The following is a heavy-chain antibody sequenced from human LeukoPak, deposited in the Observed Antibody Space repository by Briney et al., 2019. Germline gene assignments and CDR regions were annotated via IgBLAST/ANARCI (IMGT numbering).Heavy chain of an antibody. V-gene: IGHV4-34*01. J-gene: IGHJ3*01. CDR1: GGSFRGYY. Sequence: SETLSLTCAVYGGSFRGYYWTWIRQPPGKGLEWIGEINHSGNTKYNSSLKRRVTISADTSKNQFSLKLNSVTPADTAVYYCARISSSNWYNERGAFDVWGQGTMVTVSS. D-gene: IGHD6-13*01. CDR2: INHSGNT. CDR3: ARISSSNWYNERGAFDV.